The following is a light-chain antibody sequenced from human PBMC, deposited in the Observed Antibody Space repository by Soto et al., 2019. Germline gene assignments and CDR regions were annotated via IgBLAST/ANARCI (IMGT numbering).Light chain of an antibody. J-gene: IGLJ3*02. CDR1: SSSIGSNF. V-gene: IGLV1-47*01. CDR2: RND. CDR3: AAWDDSLSTWV. Sequence: QSVLTQPPSASGTPGQRVTISCSGSSSSIGSNFVYWYQQLPGTAPKLLIYRNDQRPSGVPDRFSGSKSGTSASLAFSGLRSDDEADYYCAAWDDSLSTWVFGGGTKLTVL.